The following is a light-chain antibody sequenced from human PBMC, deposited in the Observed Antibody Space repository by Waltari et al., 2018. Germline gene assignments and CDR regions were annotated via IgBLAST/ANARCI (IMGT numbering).Light chain of an antibody. CDR2: GAS. J-gene: IGKJ3*01. CDR1: QSVFSAN. V-gene: IGKV3D-20*02. CDR3: QHRDHWPPDAT. Sequence: EIVLTPSPGTLSLSPGDRAPLPCRASQSVFSANLAWYKQKPGQAPRLLIYGASRRATGIPARFRGSGSGTDFTLTISSLEPEDFAVYYCQHRDHWPPDATFGPGTKVDI.